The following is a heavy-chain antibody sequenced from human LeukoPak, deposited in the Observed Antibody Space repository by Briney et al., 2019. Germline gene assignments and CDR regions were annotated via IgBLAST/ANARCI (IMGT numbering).Heavy chain of an antibody. J-gene: IGHJ4*02. CDR1: GFAFGDFT. D-gene: IGHD1-26*01. CDR3: SVGGHFDY. Sequence: GGSLRLSCTASGFAFGDFTMSWGRQAPGKGLEGVGFIRSKAYGGTTEYAASGKGRFSISRDDSKNIVYLQMNSLRTDDTAVYYCSVGGHFDYWGQGTLVTVSS. CDR2: IRSKAYGGTT. V-gene: IGHV3-49*04.